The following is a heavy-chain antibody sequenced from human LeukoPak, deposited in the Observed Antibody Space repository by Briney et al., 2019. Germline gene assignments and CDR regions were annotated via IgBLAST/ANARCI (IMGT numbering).Heavy chain of an antibody. J-gene: IGHJ2*01. CDR2: ISYDGSNK. V-gene: IGHV3-30-3*01. CDR1: GFTFSSYA. Sequence: GRSLRLSCAASGFTFSSYAMHWVRQAPGKGLEWVAVISYDGSNKYYADSVKGRFTISRDNSKNTLYLQMNSLRAEDTAVYYCAKERMGLAARPEYFDLWGRGTLVTVSS. CDR3: AKERMGLAARPEYFDL. D-gene: IGHD6-6*01.